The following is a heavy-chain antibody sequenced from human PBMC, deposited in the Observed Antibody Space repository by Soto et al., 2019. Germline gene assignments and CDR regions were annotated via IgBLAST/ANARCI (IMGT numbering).Heavy chain of an antibody. CDR1: GYTLNEVA. J-gene: IGHJ5*02. V-gene: IGHV1-24*01. CDR2: FDPDEAET. D-gene: IGHD4-17*01. Sequence: QVQLVQSGAEVKKPGASVKVSCKVSGYTLNEVAMHWVRQAPGKGLEWLGGFDPDEAETIYAQHFQGRVTMTADPSTATVYMKLSSLRSEDTALYFCTTYHGAYNFDHWVQGTLVSVSS. CDR3: TTYHGAYNFDH.